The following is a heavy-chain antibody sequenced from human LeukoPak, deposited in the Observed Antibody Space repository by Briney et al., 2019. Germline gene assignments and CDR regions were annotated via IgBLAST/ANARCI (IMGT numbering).Heavy chain of an antibody. CDR2: IKQDGSEK. D-gene: IGHD3-3*01. CDR3: ARVSLKLRPSSNYYMDV. J-gene: IGHJ6*03. CDR1: GFTFSSYW. V-gene: IGHV3-7*01. Sequence: GGSLRLSCAASGFTFSSYWMSWVRQAPGKGLEWVANIKQDGSEKYYVDSVKGRFTISRDNAKNSLYLQMNSLRAEDTAVYYCARVSLKLRPSSNYYMDVWGKGTTVTVSS.